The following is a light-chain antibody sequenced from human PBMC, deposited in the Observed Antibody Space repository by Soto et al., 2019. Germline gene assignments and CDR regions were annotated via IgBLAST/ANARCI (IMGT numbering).Light chain of an antibody. V-gene: IGKV3-20*01. CDR2: GAS. CDR1: QSVSSSY. CDR3: QQYGSSPLFP. J-gene: IGKJ3*01. Sequence: EIVLTQSPGTLSLSPGERATLSCRASQSVSSSYFAWYQQKPGQAPRLLIYGASSRATGIPDRFSGSGSGTDFTLTISRLEPEDFAVYYCQQYGSSPLFPFGTGTKVDIK.